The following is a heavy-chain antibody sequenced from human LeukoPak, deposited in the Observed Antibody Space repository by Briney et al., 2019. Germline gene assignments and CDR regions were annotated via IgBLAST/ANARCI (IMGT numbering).Heavy chain of an antibody. V-gene: IGHV4-34*01. D-gene: IGHD6-13*01. J-gene: IGHJ4*02. Sequence: GSLRLSCAVSGFTFSNYAISWVRQPPGKGLEWIGETNHSGSTNYNPSLKSRVTISVDTSKNQFSLKLSSVTAADTAVYYCARGNFGSTTVIDYWGQGTLVTVSS. CDR2: TNHSGST. CDR1: GFTFSNYA. CDR3: ARGNFGSTTVIDY.